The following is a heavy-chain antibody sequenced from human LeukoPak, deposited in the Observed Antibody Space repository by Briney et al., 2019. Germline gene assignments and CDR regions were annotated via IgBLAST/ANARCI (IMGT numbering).Heavy chain of an antibody. J-gene: IGHJ3*02. CDR1: GFTFSSYS. V-gene: IGHV3-48*01. D-gene: IGHD2-21*02. CDR2: ISSSSSTI. Sequence: GGSLRLSCAASGFTFSSYSMNWVRQAPGKGLEWVSYISSSSSTIYYADSVKGRFTISRDNSKNTLYLQMKSLRAEDTAVYYCARTDCGGDCYPGSRAVFDIWGQGTMVTVSP. CDR3: ARTDCGGDCYPGSRAVFDI.